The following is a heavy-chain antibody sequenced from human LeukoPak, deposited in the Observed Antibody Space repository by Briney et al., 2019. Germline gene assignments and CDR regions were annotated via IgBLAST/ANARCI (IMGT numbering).Heavy chain of an antibody. Sequence: ASVKVSCKASGYDFTSVGITWVRRAPGQGLEWMGWISPYNGNTRYAQKFQGRVAMTTDTSTTTAYMELRGLRFNDTAVYYCARAGSGSGWYFDYWGLGTLVTVSS. CDR2: ISPYNGNT. CDR1: GYDFTSVG. CDR3: ARAGSGSGWYFDY. V-gene: IGHV1-18*01. J-gene: IGHJ4*02. D-gene: IGHD6-19*01.